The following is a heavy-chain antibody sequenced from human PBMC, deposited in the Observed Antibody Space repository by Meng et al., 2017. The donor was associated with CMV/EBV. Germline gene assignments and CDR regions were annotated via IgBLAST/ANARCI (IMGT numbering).Heavy chain of an antibody. CDR2: ISSSGLSI. V-gene: IGHV3-11*01. Sequence: GESLKTSCAASGFTFSDYYMTWIRQAPGKGLEWVSSISSSGLSIYYADSLKGRITISRDNTKTSLYLQMNGLRAEDAAVYYCAKDLTLPTLYCMDVWGQGTAVTVSS. CDR3: AKDLTLPTLYCMDV. J-gene: IGHJ6*02. CDR1: GFTFSDYY.